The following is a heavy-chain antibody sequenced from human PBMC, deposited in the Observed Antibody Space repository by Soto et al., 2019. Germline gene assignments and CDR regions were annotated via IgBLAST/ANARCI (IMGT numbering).Heavy chain of an antibody. CDR3: GRGPSISPTSTGAH. CDR1: GFTFSAYW. V-gene: IGHV3-74*01. Sequence: PGGSLRLSCAVSGFTFSAYWMHWVRQVPGKGLTWGSRISDDGSTATYADSVKGRFIISRDSARNTLYLEMNTLRADDSGLYPCGRGPSISPTSTGAHWGRGTLVTVSS. J-gene: IGHJ4*02. D-gene: IGHD2-2*01. CDR2: ISDDGSTA.